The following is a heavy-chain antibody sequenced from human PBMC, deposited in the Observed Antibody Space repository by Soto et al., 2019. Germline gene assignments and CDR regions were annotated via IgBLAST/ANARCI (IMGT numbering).Heavy chain of an antibody. J-gene: IGHJ4*02. D-gene: IGHD2-21*01. Sequence: SETLSLTCAVSGGSISSGGYSWSWIRQPPGKGLEWIGYIYHSGGTYYNPSLKSRVTISVDRSKNQFSLKLSSVTAADTAVYYCAREDPDSGIDYWGQGTLVTVSS. CDR3: AREDPDSGIDY. CDR1: GGSISSGGYS. V-gene: IGHV4-30-2*01. CDR2: IYHSGGT.